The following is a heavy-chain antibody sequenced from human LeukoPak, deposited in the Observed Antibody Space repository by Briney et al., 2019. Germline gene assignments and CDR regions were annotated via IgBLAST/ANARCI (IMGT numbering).Heavy chain of an antibody. J-gene: IGHJ3*02. CDR1: GDSVSSNSAA. Sequence: SQTLSLTCAISGDSVSSNSAAWNWIRQSPSRGLEWLGRTYYRSKWYNDYAVSVKSRITINPDTSKNQFSLQLNSVAPEDTAVYYCASNTIRGYSYGFPNYKQERAFDIWGQGTMVTVSS. CDR3: ASNTIRGYSYGFPNYKQERAFDI. CDR2: TYYRSKWYN. D-gene: IGHD5-18*01. V-gene: IGHV6-1*01.